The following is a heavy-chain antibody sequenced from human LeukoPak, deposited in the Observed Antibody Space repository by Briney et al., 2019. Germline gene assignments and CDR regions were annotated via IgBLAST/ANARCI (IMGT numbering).Heavy chain of an antibody. Sequence: ASVKVSCKASGYTFTSYGISWVRQAPGQGLEWMGWISAYNGNTNYAQKFQGRVTITADKSTSTAYMELSSLRSEDTAVYYCARDCNAAPFDYWGQGTLVTVSS. CDR1: GYTFTSYG. V-gene: IGHV1-18*01. D-gene: IGHD2/OR15-2a*01. CDR3: ARDCNAAPFDY. J-gene: IGHJ4*02. CDR2: ISAYNGNT.